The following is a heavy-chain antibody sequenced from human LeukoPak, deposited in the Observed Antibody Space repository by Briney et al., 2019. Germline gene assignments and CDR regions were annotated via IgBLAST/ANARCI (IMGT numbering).Heavy chain of an antibody. D-gene: IGHD6-13*01. Sequence: SETLSLTCTVSGGSINSGAYSWSWIRQHPGKGLEWIGCINYIGNTYYNPSLKSRVTISVDTSKNQFSLKLSSVTAADTAVYYCARGAYIAAAQYGYWGQGTLVTVSS. V-gene: IGHV4-31*03. CDR2: INYIGNT. CDR3: ARGAYIAAAQYGY. J-gene: IGHJ4*02. CDR1: GGSINSGAYS.